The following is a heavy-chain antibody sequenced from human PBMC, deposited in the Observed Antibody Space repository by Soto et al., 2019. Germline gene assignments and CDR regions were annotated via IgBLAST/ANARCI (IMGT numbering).Heavy chain of an antibody. J-gene: IGHJ6*02. CDR3: AKELRYFDWLPTHYYYYGMDV. CDR2: ISWNSGSI. V-gene: IGHV3-9*01. CDR1: GFTFDDYA. Sequence: QSGGSLRLSCAASGFTFDDYAMHWVRQAPGKGLEWVSGISWNSGSIGYADSVKGRFTISRDNAKNSLYLQMNSLRAEDTALYYCAKELRYFDWLPTHYYYYGMDVWGQGTTVTVSS. D-gene: IGHD3-9*01.